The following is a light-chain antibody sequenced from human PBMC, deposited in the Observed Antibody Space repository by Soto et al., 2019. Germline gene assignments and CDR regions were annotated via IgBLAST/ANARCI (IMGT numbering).Light chain of an antibody. CDR3: QQYGSAPRT. V-gene: IGKV3-20*01. J-gene: IGKJ1*01. CDR2: SAS. Sequence: EIVMTQSPATLSVSPGGRATLSCRASQSISDTLAWYQQKPGQAPRLLIYSASSRATGIPDRFSGSGSGTDLTLTISSLEPEDFAVYYCQQYGSAPRTFGQGTKVDIK. CDR1: QSISDT.